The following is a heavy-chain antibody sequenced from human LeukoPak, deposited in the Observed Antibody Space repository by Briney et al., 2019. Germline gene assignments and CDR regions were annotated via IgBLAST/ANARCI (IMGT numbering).Heavy chain of an antibody. CDR2: IIPILGIA. Sequence: SVKVSCKASGYTFTGYYMHWVRQAPGQGLEWMGRIIPILGIANYAQKFQGRVTITADKSTSTAYMELSSLRSEDTAVYYCARYTGDYWGQGTLVTVSS. D-gene: IGHD1-1*01. CDR3: ARYTGDY. CDR1: GYTFTGYY. V-gene: IGHV1-69*02. J-gene: IGHJ4*02.